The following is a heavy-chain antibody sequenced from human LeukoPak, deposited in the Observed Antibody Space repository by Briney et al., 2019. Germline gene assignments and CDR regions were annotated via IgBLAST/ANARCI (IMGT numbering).Heavy chain of an antibody. V-gene: IGHV1-2*04. J-gene: IGHJ4*02. Sequence: ASVKVSCKASGYTFTDYYMQWVRQAPGQGLEWMGWINPNSGGTHYVQRFQGWVTMTRDTSIGTAYMELSRLTSDDTAVYYCARVGDYDILTGYYLSKSYFDYWGQGTLVTVSS. CDR3: ARVGDYDILTGYYLSKSYFDY. D-gene: IGHD3-9*01. CDR1: GYTFTDYY. CDR2: INPNSGGT.